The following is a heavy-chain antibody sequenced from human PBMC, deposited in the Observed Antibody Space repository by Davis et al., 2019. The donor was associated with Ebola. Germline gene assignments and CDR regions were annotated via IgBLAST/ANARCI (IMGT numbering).Heavy chain of an antibody. Sequence: GESLKIPCAASGFTFSSYWMHWVRQAPGKGLVWVSRINSDGSSTSYADSVKGRFTLSRDNAKNTLSLQMNSLRAEDTAVYYCARNTFDFWSGYCDYWGQGTLVTVSS. CDR3: ARNTFDFWSGYCDY. V-gene: IGHV3-74*01. D-gene: IGHD3-3*01. CDR2: INSDGSST. CDR1: GFTFSSYW. J-gene: IGHJ4*02.